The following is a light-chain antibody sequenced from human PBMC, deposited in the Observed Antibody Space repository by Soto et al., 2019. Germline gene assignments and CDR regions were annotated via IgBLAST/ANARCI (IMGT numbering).Light chain of an antibody. Sequence: QSALTQPASVSGSPGQSITISCSGISPDFGVSWYQHFPGKAPKLLIFGNINRPSGVPDRFSGSKSGTSASLAITGLQAEDEGDYYCQSYDSTLSARYVFGTGTKLTVL. V-gene: IGLV1-40*01. CDR3: QSYDSTLSARYV. CDR2: GNI. CDR1: SPDFG. J-gene: IGLJ1*01.